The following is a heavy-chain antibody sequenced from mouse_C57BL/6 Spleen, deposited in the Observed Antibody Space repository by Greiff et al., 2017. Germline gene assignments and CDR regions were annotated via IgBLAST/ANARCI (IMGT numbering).Heavy chain of an antibody. V-gene: IGHV1-42*01. CDR3: ASRWLPSYYYAMDY. J-gene: IGHJ4*01. CDR1: GYSFTGYY. Sequence: VQLQQSGPELVKPGASVKISCKASGYSFTGYYMNWVKQSPEKSLEWIGEINPSTGGTTYNQKFNAKATLTVDKSSSTAYMQLKSLTSEDSAVYYCASRWLPSYYYAMDYWGQGTSVTVSS. D-gene: IGHD2-3*01. CDR2: INPSTGGT.